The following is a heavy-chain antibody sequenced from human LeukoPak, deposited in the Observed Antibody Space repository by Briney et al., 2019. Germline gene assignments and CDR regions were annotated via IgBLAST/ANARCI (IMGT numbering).Heavy chain of an antibody. CDR1: GGSISSYY. CDR3: ARATYSSGGNSPADYYYYMDT. D-gene: IGHD2-15*01. V-gene: IGHV4-59*01. J-gene: IGHJ6*03. Sequence: SETLSLTCTVSGGSISSYYWSWIRQPPGKGLEWIGYIYYSGSTNYNTSLKSRVTISVDTSKNQFSLKLSSVTAADTAVYYCARATYSSGGNSPADYYYYMDTSGTRTT. CDR2: IYYSGST.